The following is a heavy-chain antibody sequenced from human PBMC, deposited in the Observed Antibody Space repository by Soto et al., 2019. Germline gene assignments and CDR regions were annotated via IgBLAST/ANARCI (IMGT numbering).Heavy chain of an antibody. Sequence: SLRLSCAASGFTFDDYAMHWVRQAPGKGLEWVSGISWNSGSIGYADSVKGRFTISRDNSKNSLYLQMNSLRAEDTAEYYCARVVRYFDTPYGMDVWGQGTTVTVSS. CDR1: GFTFDDYA. J-gene: IGHJ6*02. CDR2: ISWNSGSI. D-gene: IGHD3-9*01. V-gene: IGHV3-9*01. CDR3: ARVVRYFDTPYGMDV.